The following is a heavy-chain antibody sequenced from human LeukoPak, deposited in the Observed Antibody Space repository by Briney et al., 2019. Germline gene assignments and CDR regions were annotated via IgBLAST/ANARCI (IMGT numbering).Heavy chain of an antibody. CDR1: GGYISSYY. J-gene: IGHJ5*02. CDR2: IYYSGST. D-gene: IGHD2-2*01. Sequence: PSETLSLTCTVYGGYISSYYWSWSRQPPGKGLEWIGYIYYSGSTNYNPSLKSRVTISVDTSKNQFSLKLSSVTAADTAVYYCARLASTNWFDPWGQGTLVTVSS. V-gene: IGHV4-59*01. CDR3: ARLASTNWFDP.